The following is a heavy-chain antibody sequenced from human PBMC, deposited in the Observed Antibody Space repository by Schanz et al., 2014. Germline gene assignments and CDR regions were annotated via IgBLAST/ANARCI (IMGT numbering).Heavy chain of an antibody. CDR3: ARGGRGGYPGRAFDI. CDR2: TSSDGSLK. Sequence: QVQLVESGGGVVQPGRSLRLSCAASGFTFSSYAVHWVRQAPDKGLVWVAVTSSDGSLKYYADSVKGRFTISRDNSRDRVYLQMNSLRGEATAVYYCARGGRGGYPGRAFDIGGQGTMVTASS. J-gene: IGHJ3*02. D-gene: IGHD5-12*01. V-gene: IGHV3-30*04. CDR1: GFTFSSYA.